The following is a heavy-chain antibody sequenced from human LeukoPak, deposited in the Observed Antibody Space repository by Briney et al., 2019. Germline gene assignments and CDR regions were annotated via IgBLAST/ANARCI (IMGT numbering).Heavy chain of an antibody. V-gene: IGHV1-18*01. Sequence: ASVKVSCKASGCTFTSYGFSWVRQASGQGLEWMGWISAYNGNTNYAQKLQGRVTMTTDTSTSTAYMELRSLRSDDTAVYYCARIYDSSGYYPPIDYWGQGTLVTVSS. J-gene: IGHJ4*02. CDR3: ARIYDSSGYYPPIDY. D-gene: IGHD3-22*01. CDR1: GCTFTSYG. CDR2: ISAYNGNT.